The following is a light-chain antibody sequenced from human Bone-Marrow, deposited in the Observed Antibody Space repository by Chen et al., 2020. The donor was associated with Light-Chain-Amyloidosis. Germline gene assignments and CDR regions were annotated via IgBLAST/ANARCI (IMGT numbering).Light chain of an antibody. J-gene: IGLJ1*01. Sequence: QSALTQPASVSGSPGQSITISCTGTSSDVGGDNHVSWYQQHPDKTPKLMIYEGTNRPSWVPDRFSGSKSDTTASLTISGLQPEAESDYFCRSYTITNTLVFGSGTRVTVL. V-gene: IGLV2-14*01. CDR2: EGT. CDR1: SSDVGGDNH. CDR3: RSYTITNTLV.